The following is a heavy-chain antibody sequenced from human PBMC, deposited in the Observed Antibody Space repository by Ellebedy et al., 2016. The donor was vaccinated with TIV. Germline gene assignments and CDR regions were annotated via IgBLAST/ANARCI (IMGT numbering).Heavy chain of an antibody. Sequence: AASVKVSCKASGGTFNNYVISWVRQAPGQGLEWMGGIIPIFDIANYAQKFQGRVTIIADESTNTAYMELSSLKSEDTAVYYCASSISGSYYIPFDYWGQGTLVTVSS. CDR2: IIPIFDIA. J-gene: IGHJ4*02. CDR1: GGTFNNYV. D-gene: IGHD3-10*01. V-gene: IGHV1-69*13. CDR3: ASSISGSYYIPFDY.